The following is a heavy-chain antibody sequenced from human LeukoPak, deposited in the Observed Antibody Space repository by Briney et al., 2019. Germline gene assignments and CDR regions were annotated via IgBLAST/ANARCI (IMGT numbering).Heavy chain of an antibody. J-gene: IGHJ4*02. D-gene: IGHD3-10*01. CDR3: ARRDYYGSGSPDF. CDR1: GFTFHDYD. V-gene: IGHV3-20*04. Sequence: PGGSLRLSCAASGFTFHDYDMSWVRQSPGKGLEWVSGIKWNGDRTGYADSVKGRFTISRDNAKKSLYLQMNSLRAEDTALYYCARRDYYGSGSPDFGGEGTLVTVSS. CDR2: IKWNGDRT.